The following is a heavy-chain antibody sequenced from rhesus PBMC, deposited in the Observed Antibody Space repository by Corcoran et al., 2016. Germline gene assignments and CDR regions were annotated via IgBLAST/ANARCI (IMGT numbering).Heavy chain of an antibody. Sequence: QVQLQESGPGLVKPSETLSLTCAVSGGSVSGHYWNWIRQPPGKGLEWIGYIDGSRGHAPSNPSLKSRVTISTDTPTNQFSLNLRSVTAADTAVCYCVRNINTPTDVWGRGVLLTVSS. D-gene: IGHD1-38*01. CDR3: VRNINTPTDV. CDR1: GGSVSGHY. CDR2: IDGSRGHA. V-gene: IGHV4-165*02. J-gene: IGHJ5-2*02.